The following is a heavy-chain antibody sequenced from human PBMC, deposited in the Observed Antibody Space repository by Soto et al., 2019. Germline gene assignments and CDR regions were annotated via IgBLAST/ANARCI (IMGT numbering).Heavy chain of an antibody. CDR3: ARRSSSLTH. CDR1: GGSFSGYY. CDR2: INHSGST. Sequence: LSLTCPVSGGSFSGYYWSWIRQPPGKGLEWIGEINHSGSTNYNPSLKSRVTISVDTSKNQFSLKLSSVTAADTAVYYCARRSSSLTHWGQGTLVTVSS. D-gene: IGHD6-6*01. J-gene: IGHJ4*02. V-gene: IGHV4-34*01.